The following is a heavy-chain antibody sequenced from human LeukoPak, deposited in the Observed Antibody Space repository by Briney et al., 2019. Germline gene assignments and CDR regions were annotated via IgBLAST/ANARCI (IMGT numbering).Heavy chain of an antibody. J-gene: IGHJ4*02. CDR3: ARVDSGSYYDY. V-gene: IGHV3-21*01. D-gene: IGHD1-26*01. Sequence: GGSLRLSCAASGFTFSSHSMNWVRQAPGKGLEWVSSISSSSSYIYYADSVKGRFTISRDNAKYSLYLQMNSLRAEDTAVYYCARVDSGSYYDYWGQGTLVTVSS. CDR2: ISSSSSYI. CDR1: GFTFSSHS.